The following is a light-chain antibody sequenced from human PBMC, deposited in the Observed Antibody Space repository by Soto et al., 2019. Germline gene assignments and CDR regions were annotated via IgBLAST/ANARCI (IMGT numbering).Light chain of an antibody. V-gene: IGLV2-8*01. J-gene: IGLJ1*01. Sequence: QSVLTQPPSASGSPGQSVTISCTGTSSDVGGYDYVSRYQQYPGKTPKLMIFEVTKRPSGVPDRFSGSKSGNTASLTVSGLQAEDEADYYCLSCAGTAYVFGTGTKVTVL. CDR3: LSCAGTAYV. CDR2: EVT. CDR1: SSDVGGYDY.